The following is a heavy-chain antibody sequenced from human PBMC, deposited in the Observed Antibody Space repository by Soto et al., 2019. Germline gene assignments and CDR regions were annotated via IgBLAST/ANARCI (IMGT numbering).Heavy chain of an antibody. V-gene: IGHV4-31*03. D-gene: IGHD3-10*01. Sequence: PSETLSLTCTVSGGSISSGGYYWSWIRQHPGKGLEWFGYIYYSGSTYYNPSLKSRVTISVDTSKNQFSLKLSSVTAADTAVYYCARDQLHYYGSGSSPSYYFDYWGQGTLVTVSS. CDR3: ARDQLHYYGSGSSPSYYFDY. CDR1: GGSISSGGYY. CDR2: IYYSGST. J-gene: IGHJ4*02.